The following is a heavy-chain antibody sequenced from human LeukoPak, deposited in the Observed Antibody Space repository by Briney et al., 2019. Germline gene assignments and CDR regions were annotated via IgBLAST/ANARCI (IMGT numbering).Heavy chain of an antibody. J-gene: IGHJ6*03. Sequence: GESLKISWKASGYSFTSYWIGWVRQMPGKGLEWMGIIYPGDSDTRYSPSLQGQVTISVDKSISTAYLQWSSLKASDTAMYYCARQQVYGITAAGPAISYYYYYMDVWGKGTTVTISS. CDR2: IYPGDSDT. V-gene: IGHV5-51*01. CDR1: GYSFTSYW. D-gene: IGHD6-13*01. CDR3: ARQQVYGITAAGPAISYYYYYMDV.